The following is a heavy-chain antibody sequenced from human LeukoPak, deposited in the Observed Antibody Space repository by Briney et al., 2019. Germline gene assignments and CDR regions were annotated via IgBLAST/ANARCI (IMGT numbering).Heavy chain of an antibody. V-gene: IGHV3-21*01. J-gene: IGHJ4*02. CDR2: ISSSSSYI. CDR3: ASREEESGY. D-gene: IGHD3-10*01. Sequence: PGGSLRLSCAASGFTFSSYTMHWVRQAPGKGLEWVSSISSSSSYIYYADSVKGRFTISRDNAKNSLYLQMNSLRAEDTAVYYCASREEESGYWGQGTLVTVSS. CDR1: GFTFSSYT.